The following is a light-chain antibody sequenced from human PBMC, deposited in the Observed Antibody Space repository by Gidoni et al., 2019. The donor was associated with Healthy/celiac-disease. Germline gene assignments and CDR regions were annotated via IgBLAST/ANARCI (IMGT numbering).Light chain of an antibody. Sequence: DIVMTQSPDSLAVSLGERATINCKSSQSVLYSSNNKNYLAWYQQKPGQPPKLLIYWAPTRESGVPDRFSGSGSGTDFTLTISSLQAEDVAVYYCQQYYSTPYDFGQGTKLEIK. CDR1: QSVLYSSNNKNY. J-gene: IGKJ2*01. CDR2: WAP. V-gene: IGKV4-1*01. CDR3: QQYYSTPYD.